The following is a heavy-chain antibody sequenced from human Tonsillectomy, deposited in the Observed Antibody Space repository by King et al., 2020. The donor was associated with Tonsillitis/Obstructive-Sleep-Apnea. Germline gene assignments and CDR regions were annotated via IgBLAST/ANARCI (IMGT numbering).Heavy chain of an antibody. J-gene: IGHJ4*02. CDR1: GFSFSSYA. V-gene: IGHV3-30*04. D-gene: IGHD2-8*01. CDR3: ARELRPHCINGVCYPFDS. CDR2: ISYDGSNK. Sequence: VQLVESGGGVVHPGRSLRLSCAASGFSFSSYAMHWVRQAPGKGLEWVAVISYDGSNKYYADSVKGRFTISRDNFKNTLYLQMNSLGAEDTAVFYCARELRPHCINGVCYPFDSWGQGNLVTVSP.